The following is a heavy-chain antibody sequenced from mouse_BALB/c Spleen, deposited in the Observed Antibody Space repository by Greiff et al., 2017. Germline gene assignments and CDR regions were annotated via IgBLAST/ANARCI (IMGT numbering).Heavy chain of an antibody. J-gene: IGHJ2*01. CDR1: GFTFSSYA. CDR2: ISSGGSYT. D-gene: IGHD1-2*01. Sequence: EVMLVESGGGLVKPGGSLKLSCAASGFTFSSYAMSWVRQSPEKRLEWVAEISSGGSYTYYPDTVTGRFTISRDNAKNTMYLEMNSLRSEDTAMYYDAREAPTTATLYYFDYWGQGTTVTVAS. V-gene: IGHV5-9-4*01. CDR3: AREAPTTATLYYFDY.